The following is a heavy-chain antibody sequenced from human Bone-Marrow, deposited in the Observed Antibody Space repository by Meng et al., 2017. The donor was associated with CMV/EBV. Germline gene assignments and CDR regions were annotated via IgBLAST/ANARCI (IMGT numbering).Heavy chain of an antibody. CDR1: GFTFSSYD. CDR2: TSSDGTTI. CDR3: ASGFSGYDRSYYYHYGMAV. J-gene: IGHJ6*02. Sequence: GESLKISCAASGFTFSSYDMNWVRQAPGKGLEWVSYTSSDGTTIDHAESVKARFSTSRDNAKNSLYLQINSLRAEDTAVYYCASGFSGYDRSYYYHYGMAVWGQRATVAVYS. V-gene: IGHV3-48*03. D-gene: IGHD5-12*01.